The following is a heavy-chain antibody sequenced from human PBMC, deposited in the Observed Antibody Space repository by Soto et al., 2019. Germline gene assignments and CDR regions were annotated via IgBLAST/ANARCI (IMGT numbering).Heavy chain of an antibody. CDR2: ISGSVSST. V-gene: IGHV3-23*01. CDR1: GFTFRSYA. CDR3: AKQRSTSCYSCGFDI. Sequence: GGSLRLSCAASGFTFRSYAMSWVRQAPGKGLEWVSTISGSVSSTHHADSVKGRFTISRDKSKNTLYLQMNSLRAEDTAVYYCAKQRSTSCYSCGFDIWGQGTMVTVSS. D-gene: IGHD2-2*01. J-gene: IGHJ3*02.